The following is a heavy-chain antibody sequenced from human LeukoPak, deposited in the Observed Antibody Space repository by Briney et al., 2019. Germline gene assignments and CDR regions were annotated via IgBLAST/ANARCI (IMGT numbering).Heavy chain of an antibody. J-gene: IGHJ4*02. V-gene: IGHV3-7*03. D-gene: IGHD6-19*01. CDR3: ARDTVPGQIYFDH. CDR2: IKQDGSEK. Sequence: PGGSLRLSCAASGFTLSSYWMSWVRQAPGKGLEWVANIKQDGSEKYYVDSVKGRFTISRDNAKNSLYLQMDSLRVEDTAVYYCARDTVPGQIYFDHWGQGILVTVSS. CDR1: GFTLSSYW.